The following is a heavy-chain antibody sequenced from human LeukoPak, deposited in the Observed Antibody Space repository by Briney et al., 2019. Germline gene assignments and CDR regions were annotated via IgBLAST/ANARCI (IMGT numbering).Heavy chain of an antibody. CDR3: AKEADY. V-gene: IGHV3-9*01. J-gene: IGHJ4*02. Sequence: PGGSLRLSCAASGFTFSSYSMNWVRQAPGKGLEWVSGISWNSGSIGYADSVKGRFTISRDNAKNSLYLQMNSLRAEDTALYYCAKEADYWGQGTLVTVSS. CDR1: GFTFSSYS. CDR2: ISWNSGSI.